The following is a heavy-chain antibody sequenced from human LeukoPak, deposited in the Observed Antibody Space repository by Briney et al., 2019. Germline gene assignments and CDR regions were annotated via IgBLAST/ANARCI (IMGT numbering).Heavy chain of an antibody. CDR2: INHSGST. CDR1: GGSFSGYY. V-gene: IGHV4-34*01. Sequence: KPSETLSLTCAVYGGSFSGYYWSWIRQPPGKGLEWIGEINHSGSTNYNPSLKSRVTISVDTSKNQFSLKLSSVTAADTAVYYCARGSTGGRITIFGVVYDYWGQGTLVTVSS. CDR3: ARGSTGGRITIFGVVYDY. J-gene: IGHJ4*02. D-gene: IGHD3-3*01.